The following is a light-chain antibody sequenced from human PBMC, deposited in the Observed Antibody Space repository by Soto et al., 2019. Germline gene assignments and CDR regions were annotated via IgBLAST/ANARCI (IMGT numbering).Light chain of an antibody. CDR1: QSLLHSDGKTY. V-gene: IGKV2-29*03. Sequence: ILMTQTPLSLSIIPRQTASISCKSSQSLLHSDGKTYFYWYVQKAGQAPQPLIYEVSNRFSGVPERFSGSGSRTDFTLKISRVEADDVGIYYCMQAIDIPWTFGQGTKVEIK. CDR3: MQAIDIPWT. CDR2: EVS. J-gene: IGKJ1*01.